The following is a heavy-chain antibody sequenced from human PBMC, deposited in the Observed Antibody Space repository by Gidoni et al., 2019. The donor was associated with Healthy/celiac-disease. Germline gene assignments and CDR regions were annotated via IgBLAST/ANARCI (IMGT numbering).Heavy chain of an antibody. D-gene: IGHD3-10*01. CDR3: AKVATMVRGVILDV. J-gene: IGHJ6*04. V-gene: IGHV3-23*01. Sequence: EVQLLESGGGLVQPGGSLRLSCEAAGFNFRSYAISWVRQAPGKGREWVAAISGSGGSTYYADSVKGRFTISRDNSKNTLYLQMNSLRAEDTAVYYCAKVATMVRGVILDVWGKGTTVTVSS. CDR2: ISGSGGST. CDR1: GFNFRSYA.